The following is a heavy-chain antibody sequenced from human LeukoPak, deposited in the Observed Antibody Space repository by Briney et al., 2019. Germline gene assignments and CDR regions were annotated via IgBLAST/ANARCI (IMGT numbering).Heavy chain of an antibody. V-gene: IGHV3-48*04. Sequence: GGSLRLSCAASGFTFSSYAMNWVRQAPGKGLEWISFVSISSGTIYYADSVKGRFSISRDNAKSSLDLQMSSLRAEDTAVYYCARAMSTFGGVRNYFDSWGQGTLVTVSS. CDR2: VSISSGTI. D-gene: IGHD3-16*01. J-gene: IGHJ4*02. CDR1: GFTFSSYA. CDR3: ARAMSTFGGVRNYFDS.